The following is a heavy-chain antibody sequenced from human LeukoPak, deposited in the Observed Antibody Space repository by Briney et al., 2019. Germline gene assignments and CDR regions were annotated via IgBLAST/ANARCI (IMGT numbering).Heavy chain of an antibody. J-gene: IGHJ6*03. V-gene: IGHV3-7*01. CDR3: ARSQYSSSSLYYYYYMDV. Sequence: GGSLRLSCAASGFTFSSYWMSWVRQAPGKGLEWVANIKQDGSEKYYVDSVKGRFTISRDNAKNSLYLQMNSLRAEDTAVYYCARSQYSSSSLYYYYYMDVWGKGTTVAVSS. D-gene: IGHD6-6*01. CDR2: IKQDGSEK. CDR1: GFTFSSYW.